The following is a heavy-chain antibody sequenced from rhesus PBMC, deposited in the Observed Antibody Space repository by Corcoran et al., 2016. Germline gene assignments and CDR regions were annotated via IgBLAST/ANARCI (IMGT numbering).Heavy chain of an antibody. J-gene: IGHJ1*01. V-gene: IGHV4-169*01. CDR3: ARLRGYRQEYFEF. CDR1: GGSISSNY. CDR2: IYGSVSPT. D-gene: IGHD5-42*01. Sequence: QLQLQESGPGLVKPSETLSVTCAVSGGSISSNYWSWIRQPPGKGLEWIGRIYGSVSPTNYNPSLRSRVTLSVDTSKTQLSLKLSSVTAADTAVYYCARLRGYRQEYFEFWGQGALVTVSS.